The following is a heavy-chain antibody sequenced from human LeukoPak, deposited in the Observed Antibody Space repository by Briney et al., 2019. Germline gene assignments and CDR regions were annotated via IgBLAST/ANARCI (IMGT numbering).Heavy chain of an antibody. CDR3: ARGTYWSPLDFDY. CDR1: EFTFSTYH. J-gene: IGHJ4*02. CDR2: LSSSSSSFI. D-gene: IGHD1-1*01. V-gene: IGHV3-21*01. Sequence: GGSLRLSCAASEFTFSTYHMHWVRQAPGKGLGWVSSLSSSSSSFIYYADSVKGRFTISRDNAKNSVYLQMNSLRADDTAVYYCARGTYWSPLDFDYWGQGTLVTVSS.